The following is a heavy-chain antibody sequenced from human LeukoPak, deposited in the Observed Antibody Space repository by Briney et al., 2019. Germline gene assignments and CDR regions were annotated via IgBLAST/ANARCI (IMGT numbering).Heavy chain of an antibody. Sequence: SETLSLTRTVSGGSISSSSYYWGWIRQPPGKGLEWIGSIYYSGSTYYNPSLKSRVTISVDTSKNQFSLKLSSVTAADTAVYYCARDDSSGYQPGDWGQGTLVTVSS. V-gene: IGHV4-39*07. J-gene: IGHJ4*02. CDR1: GGSISSSSYY. D-gene: IGHD3-22*01. CDR3: ARDDSSGYQPGD. CDR2: IYYSGST.